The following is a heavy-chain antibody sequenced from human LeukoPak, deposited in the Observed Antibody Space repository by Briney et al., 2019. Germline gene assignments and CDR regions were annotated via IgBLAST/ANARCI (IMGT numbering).Heavy chain of an antibody. D-gene: IGHD6-13*01. Sequence: SETLSLTCTVSGGSISSSSYYWGWIRQPPGKGLEWIGSIYYSGSTYYNPSLKSRVTISVDTSKNQFSLKLSSVTAADTAVYYCARDYQGIAALRWFDPWGQGTLVTVSS. CDR3: ARDYQGIAALRWFDP. J-gene: IGHJ5*02. CDR2: IYYSGST. CDR1: GGSISSSSYY. V-gene: IGHV4-39*07.